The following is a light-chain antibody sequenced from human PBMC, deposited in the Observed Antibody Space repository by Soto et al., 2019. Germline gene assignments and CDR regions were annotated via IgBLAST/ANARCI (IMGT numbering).Light chain of an antibody. CDR3: AAWDDSLSGPV. V-gene: IGLV1-40*01. J-gene: IGLJ2*01. CDR1: SSNIGAGFD. CDR2: DNT. Sequence: QSVLTQPPSVSGAPGQRVTISCTGTSSNIGAGFDVHWYQKLPGTAPKLLIFDNTNRPSGVPDRFSGSKSGTSASLAISGLRSEDEADYYCAAWDDSLSGPVFGGGTKVTVL.